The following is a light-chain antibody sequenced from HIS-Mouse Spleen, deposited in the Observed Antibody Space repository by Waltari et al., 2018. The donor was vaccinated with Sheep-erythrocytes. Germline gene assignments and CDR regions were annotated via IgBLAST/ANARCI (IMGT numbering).Light chain of an antibody. Sequence: EIVMTQSPATLSLSPGERATLSCRASQSVSSSYLSWYQQKPGQAPRLLIYGASTRGTGIPARFSGSGSGTDFTLTISSLQPEDFAVYYCQQDYNLRTFGQGTKVEIK. CDR1: QSVSSSY. V-gene: IGKV3D-7*01. CDR3: QQDYNLRT. J-gene: IGKJ1*01. CDR2: GAS.